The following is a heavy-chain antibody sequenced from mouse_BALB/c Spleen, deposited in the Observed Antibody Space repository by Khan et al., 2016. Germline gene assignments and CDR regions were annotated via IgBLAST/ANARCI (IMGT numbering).Heavy chain of an antibody. J-gene: IGHJ4*01. V-gene: IGHV2-6-4*01. CDR1: GFSLSRYS. CDR2: IWGGGST. Sequence: QVQLKESGPGLVAPSQCLSITCTVSGFSLSRYSVHWVRQHPGKGLEWLGMIWGGGSTDYNSALKSRLSISKDNSKSQVFLKVNSLQTDDTVCYYCTRNDDYYDAMDYGGQGSSVTVSS. D-gene: IGHD2-4*01. CDR3: TRNDDYYDAMDY.